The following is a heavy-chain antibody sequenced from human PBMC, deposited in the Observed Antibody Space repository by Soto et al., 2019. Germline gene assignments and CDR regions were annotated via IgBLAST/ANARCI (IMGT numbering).Heavy chain of an antibody. Sequence: QVQLVESGGGVVQPGRSLRLSCAASGFTFSSYGMHWVRQAPGKGLEWVAVIWYDGSNKYYADSVKGRFTISRDNSKNTLYLQMNSLRAEDTAVYYCARVRAYGGDWFAPWGQGTLVTVSS. CDR3: ARVRAYGGDWFAP. CDR2: IWYDGSNK. D-gene: IGHD4-17*01. CDR1: GFTFSSYG. V-gene: IGHV3-33*01. J-gene: IGHJ5*02.